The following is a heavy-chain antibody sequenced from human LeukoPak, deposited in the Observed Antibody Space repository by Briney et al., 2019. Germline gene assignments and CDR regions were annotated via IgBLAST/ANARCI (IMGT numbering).Heavy chain of an antibody. CDR2: IYYSGST. CDR1: GDSISSSNYY. Sequence: SETLSLTCTVSGDSISSSNYYWSWIRQPPGKGLEWIGYIYYSGSTKYNPSLKSRVSISVDTSKNQFSLKLSSVTAADTAVYYCARGAGAGYNLQPFDYWGQGTLVTVSS. V-gene: IGHV4-61*05. D-gene: IGHD5-24*01. CDR3: ARGAGAGYNLQPFDY. J-gene: IGHJ4*02.